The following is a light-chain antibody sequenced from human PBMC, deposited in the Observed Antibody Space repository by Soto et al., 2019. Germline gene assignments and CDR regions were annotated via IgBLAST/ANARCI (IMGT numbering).Light chain of an antibody. V-gene: IGKV3-15*01. CDR1: QSVYSN. CDR2: GAS. Sequence: EIVMTQSPATLSVSPGERVTLSCRASQSVYSNLAWYQQKPGQAPGLLIYGASTRATGIPARFSGSGSGTEFTLTISSLQSEDFAVYYCQQYQNWPLTFGGGTKVEIK. J-gene: IGKJ4*01. CDR3: QQYQNWPLT.